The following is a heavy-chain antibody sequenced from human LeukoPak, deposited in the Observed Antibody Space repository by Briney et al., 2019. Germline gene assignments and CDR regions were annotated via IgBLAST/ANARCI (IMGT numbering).Heavy chain of an antibody. CDR3: ARDSRGGYYYGMDV. V-gene: IGHV3-7*04. CDR1: GFTFSAYW. D-gene: IGHD3-10*01. J-gene: IGHJ6*02. Sequence: QAGGSLRLSCAASGFTFSAYWMSWVRQAPGRGLEWVASIKQDGSEKYYVDSVKGRFTISRDNAKNSLYLQMNSLRAEDTAVYYCARDSRGGYYYGMDVWGQGTTVTVSS. CDR2: IKQDGSEK.